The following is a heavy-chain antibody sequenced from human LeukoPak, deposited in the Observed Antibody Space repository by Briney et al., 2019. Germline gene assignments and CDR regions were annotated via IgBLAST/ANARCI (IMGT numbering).Heavy chain of an antibody. CDR3: AKNKDAGYSYGPDLDY. Sequence: GGSLRLSCAASGFTFDDYGMSWVRQAPGKGLEWVPGINWNGGSTGYADSVKGRFTISRDNAKNSPYLQMNSLRAEDTALYYCAKNKDAGYSYGPDLDYWGQGTLVTVSS. CDR1: GFTFDDYG. D-gene: IGHD5-18*01. V-gene: IGHV3-20*04. CDR2: INWNGGST. J-gene: IGHJ4*02.